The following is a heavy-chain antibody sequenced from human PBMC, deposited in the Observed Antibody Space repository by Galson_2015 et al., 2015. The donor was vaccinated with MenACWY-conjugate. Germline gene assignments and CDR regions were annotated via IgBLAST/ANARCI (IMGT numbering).Heavy chain of an antibody. CDR3: ARDNNWSFDS. CDR2: IRADGSFS. D-gene: IGHD1-1*01. V-gene: IGHV3-74*01. Sequence: SLRLSCAASGFTFNNYWMHWVRQPPGKGLEWISYIRADGSFSIYADSVKGRFTISTDNAKNMVYLQTDGLGDEDTAVYFCARDNNWSFDSWGQGTLVTVSS. J-gene: IGHJ4*02. CDR1: GFTFNNYW.